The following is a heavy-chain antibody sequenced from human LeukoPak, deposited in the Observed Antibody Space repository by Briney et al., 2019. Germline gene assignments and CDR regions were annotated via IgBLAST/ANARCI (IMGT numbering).Heavy chain of an antibody. Sequence: SETLSLTCTVSGGSISSSSYYWGWIRQPPGKGLEWIGSIYYSGSTYYNPSLKSRVTISVDTSKNQFSLKLSSVTAADTAVYYCAIQELRSAFDIWGQGTMVTVSS. CDR1: GGSISSSSYY. CDR3: AIQELRSAFDI. D-gene: IGHD1-7*01. V-gene: IGHV4-39*01. J-gene: IGHJ3*02. CDR2: IYYSGST.